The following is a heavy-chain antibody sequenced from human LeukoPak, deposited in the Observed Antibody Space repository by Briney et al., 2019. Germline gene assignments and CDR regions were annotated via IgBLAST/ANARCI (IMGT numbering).Heavy chain of an antibody. Sequence: ASVKVSCKASGYTFTNYYMHWVRQAPGQGLEWMGIINPSGGTTRYAQKFQGRVTMTRDTSTSTVYMELSSLRSEDTAVYYCARPNRGALFDYWGQGTLVTVSS. CDR3: ARPNRGALFDY. D-gene: IGHD1-14*01. CDR1: GYTFTNYY. J-gene: IGHJ4*02. V-gene: IGHV1-46*01. CDR2: INPSGGTT.